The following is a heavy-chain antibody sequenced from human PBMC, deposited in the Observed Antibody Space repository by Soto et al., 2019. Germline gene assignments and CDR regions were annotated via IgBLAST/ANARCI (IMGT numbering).Heavy chain of an antibody. V-gene: IGHV3-30-3*01. Sequence: GGSLRLSCAASGFTFSSYAMHWVRQAPGKGLEWVAVISYDGSNKYYADSVKGRFTISRDNSKNTLYLQMNSLRAEDTAVYYCARWGIVGATYYFDYWGQGTLVTVSS. CDR2: ISYDGSNK. CDR1: GFTFSSYA. CDR3: ARWGIVGATYYFDY. D-gene: IGHD1-26*01. J-gene: IGHJ4*02.